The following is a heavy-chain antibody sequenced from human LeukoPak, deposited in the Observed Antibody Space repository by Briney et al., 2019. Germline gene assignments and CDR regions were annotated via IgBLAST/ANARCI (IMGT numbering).Heavy chain of an antibody. CDR3: AKDINWNYNHPQH. V-gene: IGHV3-48*01. Sequence: GGSLRLSCAASGLTISSMNWVRQAPGKGLQWVSYISSSSSTIYYADSVKGRFTISRDNSKNTLYLQMNSLRAEDTAVYYCAKDINWNYNHPQHWGQGTLVTVSS. CDR2: ISSSSSTI. D-gene: IGHD1-7*01. CDR1: GLTISS. J-gene: IGHJ1*01.